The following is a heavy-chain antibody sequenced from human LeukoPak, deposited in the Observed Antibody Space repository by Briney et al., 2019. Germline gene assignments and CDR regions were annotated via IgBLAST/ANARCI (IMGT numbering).Heavy chain of an antibody. CDR2: MNPNSGNT. D-gene: IGHD4-17*01. CDR1: GYTFTSHD. Sequence: ASVKVSCKASGYTFTSHDINWVRQATGQGLEWMGWMNPNSGNTGYAQKFQGRVTMTSNTSISTAYMELSSLRSEDTAVYYCARARAFYGDYPYYFDYWGQGTLVTVSS. J-gene: IGHJ4*02. CDR3: ARARAFYGDYPYYFDY. V-gene: IGHV1-8*01.